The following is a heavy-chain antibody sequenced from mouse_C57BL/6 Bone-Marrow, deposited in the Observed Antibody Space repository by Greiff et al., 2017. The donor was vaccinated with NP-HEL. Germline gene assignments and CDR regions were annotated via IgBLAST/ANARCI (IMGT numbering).Heavy chain of an antibody. CDR2: ISDGGSYT. D-gene: IGHD1-1*01. Sequence: EVKVEESGGGLVKPGGSLKLSCAASGFTFSSYAMSWVRQTPEKRLEWVATISDGGSYTYYPDNVKGRFTISRDNAKNNLYLQMSHLKSEDTAMYYCARSITTVVVDYWGQGTTLTVSS. CDR1: GFTFSSYA. CDR3: ARSITTVVVDY. J-gene: IGHJ2*01. V-gene: IGHV5-4*03.